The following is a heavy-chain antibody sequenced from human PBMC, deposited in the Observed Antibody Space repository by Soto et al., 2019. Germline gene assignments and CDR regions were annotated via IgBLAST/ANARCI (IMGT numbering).Heavy chain of an antibody. CDR2: IWYDGSNK. J-gene: IGHJ6*03. V-gene: IGHV3-33*01. CDR3: AGDPPGGYDSPYYYYYYMDV. D-gene: IGHD5-12*01. Sequence: GGSLRLSCAASGFTFSSYGMHWVRQAPGKGLEWVAVIWYDGSNKYYADSVKGRFTISRDNSKNTLYLQMNSLRAEDTAVYYCAGDPPGGYDSPYYYYYYMDVWGKGTTVTVSS. CDR1: GFTFSSYG.